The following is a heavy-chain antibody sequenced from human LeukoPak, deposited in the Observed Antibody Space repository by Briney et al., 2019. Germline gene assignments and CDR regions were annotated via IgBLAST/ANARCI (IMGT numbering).Heavy chain of an antibody. D-gene: IGHD3-10*01. J-gene: IGHJ4*02. Sequence: AGGSLRLSCAVSGFSFSTYAMHWVRQAPGKGLEWVAVISSDGTNKYYTDSVEGRFTISRDNSKNTVYVQMNSPRAEDTAVYYCARVKTYGRYFDFWGQGTLVTVSS. CDR3: ARVKTYGRYFDF. CDR2: ISSDGTNK. V-gene: IGHV3-30*04. CDR1: GFSFSTYA.